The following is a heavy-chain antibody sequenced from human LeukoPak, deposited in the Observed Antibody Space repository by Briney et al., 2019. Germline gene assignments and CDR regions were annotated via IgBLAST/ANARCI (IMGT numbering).Heavy chain of an antibody. J-gene: IGHJ4*02. CDR2: IYSGGST. D-gene: IGHD2-2*01. Sequence: GGSLRLSCAASGFTVSSNYMSWVRQAPGKGLEWVSVIYSGGSTYYVDSVKGRFTISRDNSKNTLYLQMNSLRAEDTAVYYCARQPLLWYFDYWGQGTLVTVSS. V-gene: IGHV3-53*01. CDR1: GFTVSSNY. CDR3: ARQPLLWYFDY.